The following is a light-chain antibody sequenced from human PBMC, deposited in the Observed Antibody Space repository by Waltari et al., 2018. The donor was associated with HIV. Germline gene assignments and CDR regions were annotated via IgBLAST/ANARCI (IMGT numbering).Light chain of an antibody. J-gene: IGLJ2*01. CDR2: GNK. Sequence: QSMLTQPPSVSGAPGQRVTISCTGSSSTIGADYDVHWYQQIPGTAPKLLISGNKTRPSCVPDRFSASKSGTSASLTISGLQAEDEADYFCQSYDISLSASVVFGGGTRLTVL. V-gene: IGLV1-40*01. CDR1: SSTIGADYD. CDR3: QSYDISLSASVV.